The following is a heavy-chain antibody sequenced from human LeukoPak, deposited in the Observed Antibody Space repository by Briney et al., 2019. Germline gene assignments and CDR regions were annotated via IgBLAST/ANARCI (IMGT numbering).Heavy chain of an antibody. CDR1: GFSLSNSA. CDR2: ISGSGGSS. V-gene: IGHV3-23*01. J-gene: IGHJ4*02. Sequence: GSLRLSCAASGFSLSNSAMSWVRQAPGKGLEWVSPISGSGGSSYYADSVKGRFTISRDNSKNTLYLQMNSLRAEDTAVYYCAKDPSYSGSQGRFSDYWGQGTLVTVSS. D-gene: IGHD1-26*01. CDR3: AKDPSYSGSQGRFSDY.